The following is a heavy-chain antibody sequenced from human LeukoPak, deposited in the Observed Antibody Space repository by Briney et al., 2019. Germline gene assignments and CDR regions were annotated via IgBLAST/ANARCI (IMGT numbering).Heavy chain of an antibody. CDR1: GGTFISYA. V-gene: IGHV1-69*13. CDR2: IIPIFGTA. D-gene: IGHD3-22*01. J-gene: IGHJ4*02. CDR3: AGDVHYGSSGYYYFDY. Sequence: SVKVSCKASGGTFISYAISWVRQAPGQGLEWMGGIIPIFGTANYAQKFQGRVTITADESTSTAYMELSSLRSEDTAVYYCAGDVHYGSSGYYYFDYWGQGTLVTVSS.